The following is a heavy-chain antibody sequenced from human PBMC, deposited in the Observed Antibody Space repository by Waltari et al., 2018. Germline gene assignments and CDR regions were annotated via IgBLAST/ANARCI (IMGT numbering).Heavy chain of an antibody. CDR1: GFTFSSYG. CDR2: IWYDGSNK. V-gene: IGHV3-33*01. CDR3: ARALGGYGDYYFDY. D-gene: IGHD4-17*01. J-gene: IGHJ4*02. Sequence: QVQLVESGGGVVQPGRSLRLSCAASGFTFSSYGMHWVRQAPGKGLEWVAGIWYDGSNKYYADSVKGRFTISRDNSKNTLYLQMNSLRAEDTAVYYCARALGGYGDYYFDYWGQGTLVTVSS.